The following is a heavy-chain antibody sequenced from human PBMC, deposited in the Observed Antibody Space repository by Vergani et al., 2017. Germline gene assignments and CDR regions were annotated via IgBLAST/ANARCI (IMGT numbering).Heavy chain of an antibody. D-gene: IGHD4-23*01. Sequence: VQLLQSEGAVVQPGGSLRLSCVASGFTFSSYAISWVRQAPGQGLEWMGRIIPIFGTANYAQKFQGRVTITADESTSTAYMELSSLRSEDTAVYYCASRLSGYSAPVDYWGQGTLVTVSS. CDR3: ASRLSGYSAPVDY. V-gene: IGHV1-69*18. CDR2: IIPIFGTA. CDR1: GFTFSSYA. J-gene: IGHJ4*02.